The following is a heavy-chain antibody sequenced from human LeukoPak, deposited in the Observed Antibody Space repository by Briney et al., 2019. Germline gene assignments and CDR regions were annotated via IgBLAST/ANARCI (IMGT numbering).Heavy chain of an antibody. J-gene: IGHJ4*02. D-gene: IGHD1-1*01. CDR3: ARVGATGTTSPFDY. CDR1: GCTFTGYY. V-gene: IGHV1-2*02. CDR2: INPNSGGT. Sequence: ASVKVSCKASGCTFTGYYMHWVRQAPGQGLEWMGWINPNSGGTNYAQKFQGRDTMTRDTSISTAYMELSRLRSDDTAVYYCARVGATGTTSPFDYWGQGTLVTVSS.